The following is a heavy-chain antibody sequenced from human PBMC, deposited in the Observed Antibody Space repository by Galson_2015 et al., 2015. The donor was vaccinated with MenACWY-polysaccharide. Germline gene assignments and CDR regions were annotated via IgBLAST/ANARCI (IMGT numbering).Heavy chain of an antibody. CDR2: ISGSGATT. Sequence: SLRLSCAASGFTFSSYAMSWVRQAPGKGLEWVSAISGSGATTYYADSVKGRFTISRDNSKSTLYLQMNSLRAEDTAVYFCARRAPMVTSLFYGMDVWGQGTTVTVS. V-gene: IGHV3-23*01. J-gene: IGHJ6*02. D-gene: IGHD4/OR15-4a*01. CDR1: GFTFSSYA. CDR3: ARRAPMVTSLFYGMDV.